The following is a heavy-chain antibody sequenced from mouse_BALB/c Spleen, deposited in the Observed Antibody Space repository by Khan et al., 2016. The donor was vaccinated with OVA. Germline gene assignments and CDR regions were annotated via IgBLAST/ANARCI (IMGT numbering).Heavy chain of an antibody. CDR3: TSPAYDGYYDY. V-gene: IGHV1S137*01. Sequence: QVQLQQSGPELVRPGVSVKISCKGSGYTFTDYAMHWVKQSHAKSLEWIGLISTYSGHTKYKQKFKGKATMTVDKSSSTAYMELARLTSEYSAIYYCTSPAYDGYYDYWGQGTTLTVSS. J-gene: IGHJ2*01. D-gene: IGHD2-3*01. CDR2: ISTYSGHT. CDR1: GYTFTDYA.